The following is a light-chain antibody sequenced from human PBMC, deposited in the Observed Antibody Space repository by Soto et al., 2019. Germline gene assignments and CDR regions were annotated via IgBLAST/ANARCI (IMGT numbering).Light chain of an antibody. CDR3: ISHSSTIGNVV. V-gene: IGLV2-14*01. CDR1: SSDIGAYNY. Sequence: QSALTQPASVSGSPGQSITISCTGTSSDIGAYNYVSWYQHQPRKAPKLMIYEVTNRPSGVSDHFSGSKSGNTASLTISGVQAEDKADYYCISHSSTIGNVVLGGGTKVTVL. CDR2: EVT. J-gene: IGLJ2*01.